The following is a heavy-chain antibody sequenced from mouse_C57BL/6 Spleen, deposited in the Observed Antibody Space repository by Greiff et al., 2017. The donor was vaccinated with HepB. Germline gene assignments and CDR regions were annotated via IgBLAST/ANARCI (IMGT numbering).Heavy chain of an antibody. J-gene: IGHJ3*01. CDR1: GYTFTSYW. D-gene: IGHD1-1*01. Sequence: QVQLQQPGAELVKPGASVKLSCKASGYTFTSYWMQWVKQRPGQGLEWIGEIDPSDSYTNYNQKFKGKATLTVDTSSSTAYMQLSSLTSEDSAVYYCARHYSGSSYGFAYWGRGALVTVSA. CDR2: IDPSDSYT. CDR3: ARHYSGSSYGFAY. V-gene: IGHV1-50*01.